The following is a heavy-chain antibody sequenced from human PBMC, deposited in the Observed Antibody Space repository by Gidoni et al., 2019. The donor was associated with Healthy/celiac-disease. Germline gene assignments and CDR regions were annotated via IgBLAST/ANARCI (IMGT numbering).Heavy chain of an antibody. CDR1: GLPFSSYA. V-gene: IGHV3-64*01. CDR3: ARGARDYDYYYGMDV. J-gene: IGHJ6*02. CDR2: ISSNGGST. D-gene: IGHD4-17*01. Sequence: EVQLVESGGGLVQPGGSLRLSCAASGLPFSSYAMHWVRQAPGKGLEYVSAISSNGGSTYYANSVKGRFTISRDNSKNTLYLQMGSLRAEDMAVYYCARGARDYDYYYGMDVWGQGTTVTVSS.